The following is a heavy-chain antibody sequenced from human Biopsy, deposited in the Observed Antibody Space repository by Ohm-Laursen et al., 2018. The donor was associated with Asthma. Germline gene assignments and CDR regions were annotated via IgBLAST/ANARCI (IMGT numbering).Heavy chain of an antibody. V-gene: IGHV1-24*01. CDR2: HDHEEGGT. D-gene: IGHD3-3*02. CDR1: GYSLTDLS. CDR3: ARPSPNRDILYYYYHMDV. Sequence: ASVKVSCKVSGYSLTDLSMHWVRQAPGQGLEWMGGHDHEEGGTANARRFQGRVTITADIFTRTVYMELSGLRFDDTAIYYCARPSPNRDILYYYYHMDVWGQGTTVIVSS. J-gene: IGHJ6*02.